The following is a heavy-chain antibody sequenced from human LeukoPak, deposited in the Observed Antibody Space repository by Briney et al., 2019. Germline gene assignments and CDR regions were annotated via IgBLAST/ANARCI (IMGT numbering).Heavy chain of an antibody. J-gene: IGHJ3*02. CDR1: GFTFSSYA. CDR2: ISGSGGST. D-gene: IGHD3-16*02. CDR3: AKAIHYDYVWGSYRNDAFDI. V-gene: IGHV3-23*01. Sequence: GGSLRLPCAASGFTFSSYAMSWVRQAPGKGLEWVSAISGSGGSTYYADSVKGRFTISRDNSKNTLYLQMNSLRAEDTAVYYCAKAIHYDYVWGSYRNDAFDIWGQGTMVTVSS.